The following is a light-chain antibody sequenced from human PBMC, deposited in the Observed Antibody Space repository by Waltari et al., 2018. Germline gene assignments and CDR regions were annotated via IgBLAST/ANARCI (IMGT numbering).Light chain of an antibody. Sequence: QSALTPPRSVSGSPGQSVTISCTGTSSDDGYYNYVSWYQQHPGKAPKLMIYDVIDRPSGVPGRFSGSKSGNTASLTISGLQAEDEADYYCCSYTGNYLRVFGGGTKLTVL. CDR1: SSDDGYYNY. V-gene: IGLV2-11*01. J-gene: IGLJ2*01. CDR2: DVI. CDR3: CSYTGNYLRV.